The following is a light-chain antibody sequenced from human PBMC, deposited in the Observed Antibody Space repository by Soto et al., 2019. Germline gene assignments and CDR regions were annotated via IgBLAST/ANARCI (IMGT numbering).Light chain of an antibody. CDR2: LEGSGSY. Sequence: QPVLTQSSSASASLGSSVKLTCTLSSGHSSYIIAWHQQQPGKAPRYLMKLEGSGSYNKGSGVPDRFSGSSSGADRYLTISNLRFGDEANYYCETWDSNPRVFGGGTKLTVL. CDR1: SGHSSYI. V-gene: IGLV4-60*02. J-gene: IGLJ2*01. CDR3: ETWDSNPRV.